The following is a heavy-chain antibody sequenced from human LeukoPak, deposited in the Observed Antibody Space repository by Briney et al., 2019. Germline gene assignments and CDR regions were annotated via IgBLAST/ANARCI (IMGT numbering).Heavy chain of an antibody. CDR1: GYTFTSYG. Sequence: GASVKVSCKASGYTFTSYGISWVRQAPGQGLEWMGWISAYIGNTNYAQKLQGRVTMTTDTSTSTAYMELRSLRSDDTAVYYCARGSRDGYNYEGYYYYYGMDVWGQGTTVTVSS. D-gene: IGHD5-24*01. CDR3: ARGSRDGYNYEGYYYYYGMDV. CDR2: ISAYIGNT. V-gene: IGHV1-18*01. J-gene: IGHJ6*02.